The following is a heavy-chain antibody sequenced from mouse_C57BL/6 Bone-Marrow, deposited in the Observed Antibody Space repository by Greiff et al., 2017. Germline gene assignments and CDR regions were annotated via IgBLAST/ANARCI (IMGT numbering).Heavy chain of an antibody. D-gene: IGHD4-1*01. CDR3: ARSLGRYYAMDY. J-gene: IGHJ4*01. Sequence: QVQLQQSGPELVKPGASVKISCKASGYAFSSSWMNWVKQRPGKGLEWIGRIYPGDGDTNYNGKFKGKATLTADKSSSTAYMQLSSLTSEDSAVYFCARSLGRYYAMDYWGQGTSVTVSS. V-gene: IGHV1-82*01. CDR1: GYAFSSSW. CDR2: IYPGDGDT.